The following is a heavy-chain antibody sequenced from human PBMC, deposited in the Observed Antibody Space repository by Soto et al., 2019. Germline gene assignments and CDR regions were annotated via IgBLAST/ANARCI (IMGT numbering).Heavy chain of an antibody. CDR1: GASISSSY. CDR3: ARVWGLDYIDS. J-gene: IGHJ4*02. D-gene: IGHD7-27*01. V-gene: IGHV4-59*01. CDR2: IYPSGST. Sequence: QVQLQESGPGLVKPSETLSLTCTVSGASISSSYWSWIRRPPGKGLEWIGYIYPSGSTKYNPSLKSRVTISVDTSKNQFSVKLSSVTAADTAVYYCARVWGLDYIDSWGQGTRVTVSS.